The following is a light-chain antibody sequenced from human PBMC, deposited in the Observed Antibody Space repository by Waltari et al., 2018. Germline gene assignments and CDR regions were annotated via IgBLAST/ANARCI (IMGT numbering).Light chain of an antibody. CDR1: QSINTW. J-gene: IGKJ1*01. V-gene: IGKV1-5*03. Sequence: DIQMTQFPSTLSASIGDRVTIPCRASQSINTWLAWYQQKPGKAPKLLIYKASTLESGVPSRFSGDGSGTEFTLTIDSLQPDDFASYYCQQYKAYSTFGQGTQVDI. CDR3: QQYKAYST. CDR2: KAS.